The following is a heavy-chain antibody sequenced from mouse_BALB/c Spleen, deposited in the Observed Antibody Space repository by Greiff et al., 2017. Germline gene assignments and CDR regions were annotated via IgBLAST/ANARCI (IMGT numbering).Heavy chain of an antibody. D-gene: IGHD2-4*01. CDR2: ISSGGSYT. CDR1: GFTFSSYT. V-gene: IGHV5-6-4*01. CDR3: TSLSTMITYAMDY. J-gene: IGHJ4*01. Sequence: EVQLVESGGGLVKPGGSLKLSCAASGFTFSSYTMSWVRQTPEKRLEWVATISSGGSYTYYPDSVKGRFTISRDNAKNTLYLQMSSLKSEDTAMYYCTSLSTMITYAMDYWGQGTSVTVSS.